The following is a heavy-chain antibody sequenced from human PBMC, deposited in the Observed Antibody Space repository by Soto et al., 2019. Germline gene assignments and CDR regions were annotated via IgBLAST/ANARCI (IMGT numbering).Heavy chain of an antibody. CDR1: GYTFTNYD. Sequence: QVQLVQSGAEVKKPGASVKVSCKASGYTFTNYDVNWVRQATGQGLEWMGWMNPNSGNTGYAQKFQGRVTMTRNTSITTGDMQLTSLRSEDTSLYYCARRGLSSSSTFRCHNYGMAVWDQGTLVTASS. J-gene: IGHJ6*02. CDR2: MNPNSGNT. V-gene: IGHV1-8*01. D-gene: IGHD6-6*01. CDR3: ARRGLSSSSTFRCHNYGMAV.